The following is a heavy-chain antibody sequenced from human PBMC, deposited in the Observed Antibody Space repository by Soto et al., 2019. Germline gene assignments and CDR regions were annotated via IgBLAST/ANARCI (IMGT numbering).Heavy chain of an antibody. V-gene: IGHV3-21*01. D-gene: IGHD2-15*01. CDR2: ISSSSSYI. Sequence: NPGGSLRLSCAASGFTFSSYSMNWVRQAPGKGLEWVSSISSSSSYIYYADSVKGRFTISRDNAKNSLYLQMNSLRAGDTAVYYCARDLRGLLLRPYYYYGMDVWGQGTTVTVSS. J-gene: IGHJ6*02. CDR1: GFTFSSYS. CDR3: ARDLRGLLLRPYYYYGMDV.